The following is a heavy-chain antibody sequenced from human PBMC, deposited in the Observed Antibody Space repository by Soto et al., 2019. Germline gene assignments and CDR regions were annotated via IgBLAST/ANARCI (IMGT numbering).Heavy chain of an antibody. D-gene: IGHD6-13*01. CDR1: GYSFTSYW. V-gene: IGHV5-51*01. CDR3: ARSPLTIAAADDAFDI. CDR2: IYPGDSDT. J-gene: IGHJ3*02. Sequence: GESLKISCKGSGYSFTSYWIGWVRQMPGKGLELMGIIYPGDSDTRYSPSFQGQVTISADKSISTAYLQWGSLKASDTAMYYCARSPLTIAAADDAFDIWGQGTMVTVSS.